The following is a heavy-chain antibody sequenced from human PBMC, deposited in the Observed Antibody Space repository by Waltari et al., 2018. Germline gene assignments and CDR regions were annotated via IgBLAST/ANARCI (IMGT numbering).Heavy chain of an antibody. CDR2: IYYSGST. Sequence: QVQLQESGPGLVKPSETLSLTCTVSGGSISSYYWSWIRQPPGKGLEWIGYIYYSGSTNYNPSLKSRVTISVDTSKNQFSLKLSSVTAADTAVYYCARASWVDAFDIWGQGTMVTVSS. V-gene: IGHV4-59*01. CDR1: GGSISSYY. D-gene: IGHD2-2*01. CDR3: ARASWVDAFDI. J-gene: IGHJ3*02.